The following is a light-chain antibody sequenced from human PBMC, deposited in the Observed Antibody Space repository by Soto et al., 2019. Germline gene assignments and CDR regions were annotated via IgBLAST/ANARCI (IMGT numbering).Light chain of an antibody. CDR2: DIN. CDR1: SSDVGNYIF. Sequence: QSVLTQPASVSGSPGRSITISCTETSSDVGNYIFVSWYRQHPGKAPKLMIYDINNRPSGVSNRFSGSKSGNTASLTISGLQAEDEADYYCVSYTTSASYVFGTGTKVTVL. J-gene: IGLJ1*01. V-gene: IGLV2-14*01. CDR3: VSYTTSASYV.